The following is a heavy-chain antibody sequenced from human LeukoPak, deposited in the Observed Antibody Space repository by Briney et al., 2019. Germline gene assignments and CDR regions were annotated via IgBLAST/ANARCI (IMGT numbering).Heavy chain of an antibody. CDR2: INPKSGGT. CDR1: GNAFTDYY. D-gene: IGHD6-19*01. CDR3: ARVASGLPYYFDY. Sequence: ASVKVSCKASGNAFTDYYLHWVRQTPGQRLEWMGWINPKSGGTKSAQRFQGRVTMTRDTSISTAYMELRSLRSDDTAVYYCARVASGLPYYFDYWGQGTLVTVSS. V-gene: IGHV1-2*02. J-gene: IGHJ4*02.